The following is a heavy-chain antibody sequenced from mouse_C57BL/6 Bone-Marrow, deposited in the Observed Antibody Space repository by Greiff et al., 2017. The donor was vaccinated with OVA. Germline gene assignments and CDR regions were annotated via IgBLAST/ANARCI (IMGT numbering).Heavy chain of an antibody. J-gene: IGHJ3*01. CDR1: GFSFNTYA. V-gene: IGHV10-1*01. CDR2: IRSKSNNYAT. CDR3: VRRGYDGAWFAY. Sequence: DVMLVESGGGLVQPKGSLKLSCAASGFSFNTYAMNWVRQAPGKGLEWVARIRSKSNNYATYYADSVKDRFTISRDDSESMLYLQMNNLKTEDTAMYYCVRRGYDGAWFAYWGQGTLVTVSA. D-gene: IGHD2-2*01.